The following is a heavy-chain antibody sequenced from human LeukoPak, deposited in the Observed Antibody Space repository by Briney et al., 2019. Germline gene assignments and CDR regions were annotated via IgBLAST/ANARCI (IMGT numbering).Heavy chain of an antibody. CDR2: VYYSGST. Sequence: SETLSLTCAVSGGSISSTSYYWAWIRQPPGKGLEWIGTVYYSGSTYHNPSLKSRVTMSVDTSRNQFSLKLSSVDAADTAVYYCAKAGVRYFDSSGLYAFDFWGQGTTVTVSS. CDR3: AKAGVRYFDSSGLYAFDF. CDR1: GGSISSTSYY. J-gene: IGHJ3*01. V-gene: IGHV4-39*01. D-gene: IGHD3-22*01.